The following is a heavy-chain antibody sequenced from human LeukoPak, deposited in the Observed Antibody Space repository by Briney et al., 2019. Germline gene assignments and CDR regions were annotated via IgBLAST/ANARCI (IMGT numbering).Heavy chain of an antibody. Sequence: GGSLRLSCAASGFTFSSYGMHWVRQAPGKGLEWVAVIWYDGSNKYYADSVKGRFTISRDNSKNTLYLQMNSLRAEDTAVYYCASLPVGGEPDFLEAFDIWGQGTMVTVSS. CDR3: ASLPVGGEPDFLEAFDI. V-gene: IGHV3-33*01. J-gene: IGHJ3*02. CDR1: GFTFSSYG. D-gene: IGHD3-16*01. CDR2: IWYDGSNK.